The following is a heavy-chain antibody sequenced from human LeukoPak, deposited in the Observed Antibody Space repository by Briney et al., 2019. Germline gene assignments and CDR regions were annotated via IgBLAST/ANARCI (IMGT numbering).Heavy chain of an antibody. Sequence: ASVKVSCKVSGYTLTELSMRWVRQAPGKGLEWMGGFDPEDGETIYAQKFQGRVTMTEDTSTDTAYMELSSLRSDDTAVYYCARDIILWPGIGQWLTNYYYYYGMDVWGQGTTVTVSS. J-gene: IGHJ6*02. CDR2: FDPEDGET. V-gene: IGHV1-24*01. CDR3: ARDIILWPGIGQWLTNYYYYYGMDV. D-gene: IGHD6-19*01. CDR1: GYTLTELS.